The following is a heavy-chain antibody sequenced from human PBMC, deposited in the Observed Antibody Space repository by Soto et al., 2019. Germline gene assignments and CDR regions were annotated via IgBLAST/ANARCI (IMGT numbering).Heavy chain of an antibody. CDR3: ASLSAPVDY. CDR2: INTDATIT. CDR1: TFTFSGYW. J-gene: IGHJ4*02. D-gene: IGHD6-25*01. Sequence: GGSLRLSCTSSTFTFSGYWMHWVRQTPGKGLVWLSEINTDATITDYADSVKGRFSISRDSAKNTLYLRLSSLTTEDTAVYYCASLSAPVDYWGRGTLVTVSS. V-gene: IGHV3-74*01.